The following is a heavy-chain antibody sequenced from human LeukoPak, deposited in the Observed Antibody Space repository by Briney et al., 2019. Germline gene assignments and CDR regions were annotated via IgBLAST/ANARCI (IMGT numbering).Heavy chain of an antibody. CDR3: AREHSSSWDDP. CDR1: GGTFSSYA. J-gene: IGHJ5*02. V-gene: IGHV1-69*04. D-gene: IGHD6-13*01. Sequence: SVKVSCKASGGTFSSYAISWVRQAPGQGLEWMGRIIPILGIANYAQKFQGRVTITADKSTSTAYMELSSLRSEDTAVYYCAREHSSSWDDPWGQGTLVTVSS. CDR2: IIPILGIA.